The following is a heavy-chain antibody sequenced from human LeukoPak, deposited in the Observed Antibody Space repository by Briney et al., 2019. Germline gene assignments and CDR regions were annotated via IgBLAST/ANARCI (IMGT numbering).Heavy chain of an antibody. Sequence: GGSLRLSCAASGFTFSNYAMNWVRQAPGKGLEWVSGISGSSGTINYAAPVKGRFTISGDNSRNTLYLQMNSLRADDTAVYYCAKRLGDPRAFDYWGQGTLVTVSS. D-gene: IGHD2-21*02. J-gene: IGHJ4*02. CDR1: GFTFSNYA. CDR2: ISGSSGTI. V-gene: IGHV3-23*01. CDR3: AKRLGDPRAFDY.